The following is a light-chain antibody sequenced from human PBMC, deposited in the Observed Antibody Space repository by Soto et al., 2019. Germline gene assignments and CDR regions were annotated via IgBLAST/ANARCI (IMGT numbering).Light chain of an antibody. Sequence: QSALTQPASVSGSPGQSITISCTGTNGYKYVSWYQRHPGKAPKLVIYEVSNRPSGVSNRFSGSKSGNTASLTISGLQPEAEADYYCSSFITSHPLLVFGGVTKLTVL. CDR3: SSFITSHPLLV. CDR1: NGYKY. V-gene: IGLV2-14*01. J-gene: IGLJ2*01. CDR2: EVS.